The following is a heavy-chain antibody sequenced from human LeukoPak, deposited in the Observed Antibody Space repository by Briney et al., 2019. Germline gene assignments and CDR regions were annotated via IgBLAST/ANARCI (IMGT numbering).Heavy chain of an antibody. CDR2: IKQDGSEK. CDR1: GFNFKSYS. CDR3: ARVGSSWKYYYYGMDV. V-gene: IGHV3-7*01. J-gene: IGHJ6*02. D-gene: IGHD6-13*01. Sequence: GGSLRLSCAASGFNFKSYSMNWVRQAPGKGLEWVANIKQDGSEKYYVDSVKGRFTISRDNAKNSLYLQMNSLRAEDTAVYYCARVGSSWKYYYYGMDVWGQGTTVTVSS.